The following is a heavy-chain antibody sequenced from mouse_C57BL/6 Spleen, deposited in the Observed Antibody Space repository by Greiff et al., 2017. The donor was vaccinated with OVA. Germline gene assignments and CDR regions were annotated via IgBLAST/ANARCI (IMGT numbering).Heavy chain of an antibody. J-gene: IGHJ2*01. Sequence: VQLQQSGAELVRPGASVKLSCKASGYTFTDYYINWVKQRPGQGLEWIARIYPGSGNTYYNEKFKGKATLTAEKSSSTAYMQLSSLTSEDSAVYFCARRDYGSSYGFDYWGQGTTLTVSS. D-gene: IGHD1-1*01. CDR1: GYTFTDYY. CDR2: IYPGSGNT. V-gene: IGHV1-76*01. CDR3: ARRDYGSSYGFDY.